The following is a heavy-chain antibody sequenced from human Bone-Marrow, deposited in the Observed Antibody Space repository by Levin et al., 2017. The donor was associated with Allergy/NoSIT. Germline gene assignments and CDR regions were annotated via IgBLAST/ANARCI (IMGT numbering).Heavy chain of an antibody. V-gene: IGHV3-23*01. CDR3: ASVGGWGTGWYPVLS. Sequence: QPGGSLRLSCATSGFTFSTYAMNWVRQAPGKGLEWVSSISGNSDSTSYADSVKGRFSISRDNSKNTLFMQMNSLRAADTAVYYCASVGGWGTGWYPVLSWGQGTLVIVSS. CDR2: ISGNSDST. D-gene: IGHD6-19*01. CDR1: GFTFSTYA. J-gene: IGHJ5*02.